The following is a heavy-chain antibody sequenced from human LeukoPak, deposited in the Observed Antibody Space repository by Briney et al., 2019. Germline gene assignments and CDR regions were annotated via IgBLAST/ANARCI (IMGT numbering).Heavy chain of an antibody. CDR2: IYYSGST. CDR1: GGSISSYY. J-gene: IGHJ4*02. CDR3: ARSYCGGDCYSLSYFDY. D-gene: IGHD2-21*02. Sequence: PSETLSLTCTVSGGSISSYYWSWIRQPPGKGLEWIGYIYYSGSTNYNPSLKSRVTISVDTSKNQFSLRLSSVTAADTAVYYCARSYCGGDCYSLSYFDYWGQGTRVTVSS. V-gene: IGHV4-59*01.